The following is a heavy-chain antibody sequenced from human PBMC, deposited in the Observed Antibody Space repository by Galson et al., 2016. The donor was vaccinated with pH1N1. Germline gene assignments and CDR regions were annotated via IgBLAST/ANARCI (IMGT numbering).Heavy chain of an antibody. Sequence: SLRLSCAASGFTFDDYAMHWVRQAPGKGLEWVSGISWNSGSIGYADSVKGRFTISRDNAKNSLYLQMNSLRAEDTALYYCATVEGYIYGPFDYWGQGTLVTVSS. CDR3: ATVEGYIYGPFDY. J-gene: IGHJ4*02. V-gene: IGHV3-9*01. CDR1: GFTFDDYA. D-gene: IGHD5-18*01. CDR2: ISWNSGSI.